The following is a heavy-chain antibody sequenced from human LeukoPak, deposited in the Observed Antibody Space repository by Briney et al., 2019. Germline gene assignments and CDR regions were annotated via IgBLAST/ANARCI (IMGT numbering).Heavy chain of an antibody. CDR3: ARTASGGTTPLRWNWFDP. J-gene: IGHJ5*02. V-gene: IGHV3-48*03. CDR2: ISSSGSTI. D-gene: IGHD1-1*01. CDR1: GFTFSSYE. Sequence: GGSLRLSCAASGFTFSSYEMNWVRQAPGKGLEWVSYISSSGSTIYYADSVKGRFTISRDNAKNSLYLQMNSLRAEDTAVYYLARTASGGTTPLRWNWFDPWGQGTLVTVSS.